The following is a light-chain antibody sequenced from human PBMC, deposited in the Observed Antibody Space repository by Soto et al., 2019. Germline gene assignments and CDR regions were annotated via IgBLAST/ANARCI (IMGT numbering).Light chain of an antibody. CDR2: DVS. CDR3: ASYTTRRTYV. Sequence: QSALTQPASVSGSPGQSIAISCTGTSSDVGGYSYVSWYQQQPGKAPKLVISDVSNRPSGVSDRFSGSKSGNTASLTISGLQTEDEADYYCASYTTRRTYVFGTGTKVTVL. V-gene: IGLV2-14*01. J-gene: IGLJ1*01. CDR1: SSDVGGYSY.